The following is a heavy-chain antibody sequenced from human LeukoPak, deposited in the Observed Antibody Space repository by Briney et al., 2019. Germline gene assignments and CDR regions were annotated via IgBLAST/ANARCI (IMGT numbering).Heavy chain of an antibody. CDR1: GGSISSSSYY. CDR3: ARSFSGYYYFDY. J-gene: IGHJ4*02. Sequence: SETLSLTCTVSGGSISSSSYYWGWIRQPPGKGLEWIGSIYYSGSTYYNPSLKSRVTISVDRSKNQFSLKLSSVTAADTAVYYCARSFSGYYYFDYWGQGTLVTVSS. D-gene: IGHD3-22*01. V-gene: IGHV4-39*07. CDR2: IYYSGST.